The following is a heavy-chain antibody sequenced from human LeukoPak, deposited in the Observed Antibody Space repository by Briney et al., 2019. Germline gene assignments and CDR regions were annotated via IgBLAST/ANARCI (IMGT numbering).Heavy chain of an antibody. D-gene: IGHD2-15*01. Sequence: PSETLSLTCTVSGGSISSYYWSWIRQPPGKGLEWIGYIYYSGSTNYTPSLKSRVTISVDRSKNQFSLKLSSVTAADTAVYYCARDATGAPSTDYWGQGTLVTVSS. J-gene: IGHJ4*02. CDR1: GGSISSYY. CDR3: ARDATGAPSTDY. V-gene: IGHV4-59*12. CDR2: IYYSGST.